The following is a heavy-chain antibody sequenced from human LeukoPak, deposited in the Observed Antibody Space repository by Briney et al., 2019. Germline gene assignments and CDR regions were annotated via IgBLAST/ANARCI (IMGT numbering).Heavy chain of an antibody. J-gene: IGHJ1*01. V-gene: IGHV4-59*01. D-gene: IGHD3-22*01. CDR3: ATTNGVVVPWGDFQH. Sequence: SETLSLTCTVSGGSISSYYWSWIRQPPGKGLEWIGYIYYSGSTNYNPSLKSRVTISVDTSKNQFSLKLSSVTAEDTAVYYCATTNGVVVPWGDFQHWGQGTLVTVSS. CDR2: IYYSGST. CDR1: GGSISSYY.